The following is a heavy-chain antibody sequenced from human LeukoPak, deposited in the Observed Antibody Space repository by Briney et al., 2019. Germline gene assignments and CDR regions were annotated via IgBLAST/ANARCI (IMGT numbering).Heavy chain of an antibody. Sequence: PGGSLRLSCRTSGFLFHVYTMVWVRQAPGKGLEWVSYISSSGSTIYYADSVKGRFTISRDNSKNTLYLQMDSVRPDDVGVYYCVRDVKYYFGSGSYQWGQGTLVSVSS. J-gene: IGHJ4*02. CDR3: VRDVKYYFGSGSYQ. D-gene: IGHD3-10*01. V-gene: IGHV3-48*01. CDR2: ISSSGSTI. CDR1: GFLFHVYT.